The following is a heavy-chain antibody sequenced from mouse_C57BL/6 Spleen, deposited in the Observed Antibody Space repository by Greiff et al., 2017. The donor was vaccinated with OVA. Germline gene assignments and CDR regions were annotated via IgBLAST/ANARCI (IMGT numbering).Heavy chain of an antibody. D-gene: IGHD3-1*01. Sequence: EVKLVESGPGLVKPSQSLSLTCSVTGYSITSGYYWNWIRQFPGNKLEWMGYISYDGSNNYNQSLKNRISITRDTAKNQFFLKLNSVTTEDTATYYSARDRGYCSEYWGQGTTLTVSS. V-gene: IGHV3-6*01. CDR1: GYSITSGYY. J-gene: IGHJ2*01. CDR3: ARDRGYCSEY. CDR2: ISYDGSN.